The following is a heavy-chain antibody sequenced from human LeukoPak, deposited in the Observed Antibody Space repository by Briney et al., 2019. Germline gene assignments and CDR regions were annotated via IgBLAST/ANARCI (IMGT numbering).Heavy chain of an antibody. CDR3: AKDTIAVAGTDDP. D-gene: IGHD6-19*01. CDR1: GFTFSSYA. Sequence: GGSLILSWAASGFTFSSYAMSWVRQAPGKGLEWVSAISSSGGSTYYADSVKGRFTISRDNSKNTLYLKMNSLRAEDTAVYHCAKDTIAVAGTDDPWGQGTLVTVSS. CDR2: ISSSGGST. J-gene: IGHJ5*02. V-gene: IGHV3-23*01.